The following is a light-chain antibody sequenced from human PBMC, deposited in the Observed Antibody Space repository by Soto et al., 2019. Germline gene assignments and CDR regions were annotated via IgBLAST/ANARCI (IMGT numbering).Light chain of an antibody. V-gene: IGKV1-5*01. J-gene: IGKJ1*01. CDR2: DAS. CDR1: QSVRSW. CDR3: QQYDGRWT. Sequence: DIQMTQSPSTLSASVGDRVTITCRASQSVRSWLAWYQQKPGRAPKFLIYDASSLETGVPSRFSGSGVGTEFTLTISRLQPEDFASYYCQQYDGRWTFGQGTKVDI.